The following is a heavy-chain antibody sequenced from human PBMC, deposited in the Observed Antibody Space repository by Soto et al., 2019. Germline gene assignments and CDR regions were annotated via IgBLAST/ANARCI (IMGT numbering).Heavy chain of an antibody. Sequence: SETLSLTCTVSGGSVSIGSYYLSWIRQPPGKGLEGIGYIYYSGSSNYNPSLKSRVTISVDTSKNQFSLKLSSVTAADTAVYYCARDRIVVVPAAMGGMDVWGQGTTVTVSS. V-gene: IGHV4-61*01. D-gene: IGHD2-2*01. CDR1: GGSVSIGSYY. CDR3: ARDRIVVVPAAMGGMDV. CDR2: IYYSGSS. J-gene: IGHJ6*02.